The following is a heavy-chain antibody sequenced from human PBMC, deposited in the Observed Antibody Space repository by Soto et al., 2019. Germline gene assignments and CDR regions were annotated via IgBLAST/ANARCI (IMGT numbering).Heavy chain of an antibody. J-gene: IGHJ4*02. CDR2: ISGPGGGP. CDR1: GFTFSSYA. V-gene: IGHV3-23*01. CDR3: AREQYSMVRGVIPY. D-gene: IGHD3-10*01. Sequence: SGGSLRLSCAASGFTFSSYAMSWVRQAPGKGLEWVSAISGPGGGPYYADSVKGRFTISRDDSKNTLYLQMNSLRAEDTAVYYCAREQYSMVRGVIPYWGQGTLVTVSS.